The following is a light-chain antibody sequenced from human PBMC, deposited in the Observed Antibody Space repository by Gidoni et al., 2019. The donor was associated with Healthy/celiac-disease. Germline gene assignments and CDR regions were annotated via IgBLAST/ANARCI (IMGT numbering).Light chain of an antibody. Sequence: EIVLTQSPATLSLSPGARATLSCRASQSVRSSLAWYQQKPGKAPRLLIFDASNRATGIPARFSGSGSGTDFTLTISSLEPEDFAVYYCQQRSNWPPTFGPGTKVDIK. CDR2: DAS. CDR1: QSVRSS. J-gene: IGKJ3*01. V-gene: IGKV3-11*01. CDR3: QQRSNWPPT.